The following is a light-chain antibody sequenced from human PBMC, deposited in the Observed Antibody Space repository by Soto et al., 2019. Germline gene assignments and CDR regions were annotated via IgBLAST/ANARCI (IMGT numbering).Light chain of an antibody. CDR3: SSYAGRNNPLLV. V-gene: IGLV2-8*01. Sequence: QSVLTLPPSASGSPGQSATISCTGTSNDVGAYKYVSWYQQYPGKAPKLMIFEVTKRPSGVPDRFSGSKSGNTASLTVSGLQAEDEADYFCSSYAGRNNPLLVFGTGTKVTVL. J-gene: IGLJ1*01. CDR2: EVT. CDR1: SNDVGAYKY.